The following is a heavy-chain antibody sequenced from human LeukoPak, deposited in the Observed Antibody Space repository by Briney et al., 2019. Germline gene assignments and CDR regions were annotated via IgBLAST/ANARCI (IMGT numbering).Heavy chain of an antibody. J-gene: IGHJ3*02. CDR2: INPSGGST. V-gene: IGHV1-46*01. Sequence: GASVKVSCKASGYTFTSYYMHWVRQAPGQGLEWMGIINPSGGSTSYAQKFQGRVTMTRDTSTSTVYMELSSLRSDDTAVYYCARAIAVAGTFGAFDIWGQGTMVTVSS. CDR3: ARAIAVAGTFGAFDI. CDR1: GYTFTSYY. D-gene: IGHD6-19*01.